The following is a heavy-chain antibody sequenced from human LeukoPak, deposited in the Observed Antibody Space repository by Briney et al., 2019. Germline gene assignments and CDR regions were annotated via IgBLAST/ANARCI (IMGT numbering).Heavy chain of an antibody. CDR3: ARRPVIPHYHGFDI. D-gene: IGHD2-21*01. CDR1: GYTFTNYY. CDR2: INPSGGST. J-gene: IGHJ3*02. V-gene: IGHV1-46*01. Sequence: GASVKVSCKASGYTFTNYYMHWVRQAPGQGLEWMGIINPSGGSTNYAQQFQGRVTMTRDMSTSTVNMELSSPRSDDTAVYYCARRPVIPHYHGFDIWGQGTMVTVSS.